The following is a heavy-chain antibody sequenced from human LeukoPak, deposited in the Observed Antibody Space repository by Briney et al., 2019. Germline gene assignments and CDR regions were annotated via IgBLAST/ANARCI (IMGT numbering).Heavy chain of an antibody. CDR1: GFVFSSYS. J-gene: IGHJ5*02. CDR3: ARVNYHLLVGWFDP. CDR2: ISSDNGYI. Sequence: GGSLRLSCEGSGFVFSSYSMNWVRQAPGKGLEWVSSISSDNGYIYYADSVKGRFTISRDNAKNSLFLQMDSLRAEDTAVYFCARVNYHLLVGWFDPWGQGTLVTVSS. D-gene: IGHD1-26*01. V-gene: IGHV3-21*01.